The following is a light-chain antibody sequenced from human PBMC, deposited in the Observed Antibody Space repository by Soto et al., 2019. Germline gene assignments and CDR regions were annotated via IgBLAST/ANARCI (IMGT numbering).Light chain of an antibody. J-gene: IGKJ1*01. CDR1: VSVGTY. V-gene: IGKV3-15*01. Sequence: IILTQSPATLSVSPGDTVTLSCRATVSVGTYLAWYQQKPGRAPRLLIHGASTRATGIPTTFSGSGSGTDFTLTISSLQSEDFAVYYCNQYNKWPSFGQGTKVDIK. CDR3: NQYNKWPS. CDR2: GAS.